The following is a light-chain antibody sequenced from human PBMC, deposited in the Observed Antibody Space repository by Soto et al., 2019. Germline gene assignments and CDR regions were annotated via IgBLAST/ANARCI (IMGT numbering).Light chain of an antibody. CDR3: QQYRASPPSWT. J-gene: IGKJ1*01. CDR1: QIITSGY. CDR2: GAF. V-gene: IGKV3-20*01. Sequence: EIVLTQSPGTLSLSPGERATLSCRSSQIITSGYLAWYQQKPGQAPRLLIYGAFNRPTGIPDRFSGSGSGADFTLTISRLEPEDFGVYYCQQYRASPPSWTFGQGTKVEIK.